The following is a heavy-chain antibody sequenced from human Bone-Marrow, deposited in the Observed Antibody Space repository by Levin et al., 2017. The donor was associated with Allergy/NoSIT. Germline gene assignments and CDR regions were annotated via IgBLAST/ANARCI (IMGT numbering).Heavy chain of an antibody. CDR1: GFTFGDYS. J-gene: IGHJ4*02. Sequence: PGGSLRLSCTASGFTFGDYSMSWVRQAPGKGLEWVGFIRSKAYGGTTEYAASVKGRFTISRDDSKSIAYLQMNSLKTEDTAVYYCTREANGAILDYWGQGTLVTVSS. V-gene: IGHV3-49*04. CDR3: TREANGAILDY. D-gene: IGHD4-17*01. CDR2: IRSKAYGGTT.